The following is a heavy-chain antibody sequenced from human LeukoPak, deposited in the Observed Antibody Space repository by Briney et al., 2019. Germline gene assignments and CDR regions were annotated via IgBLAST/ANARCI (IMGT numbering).Heavy chain of an antibody. CDR3: ARTLAAAVWDY. Sequence: PGGPLRLSCAASGFTFSSYWMSWVRQAPGKGLEWVANIKQDGSEKYYVDSVKGRFTISRDNAKNSLYLQMNSLRAEDTAVYYCARTLAAAVWDYWGQGTLVTVSS. D-gene: IGHD6-13*01. V-gene: IGHV3-7*01. CDR2: IKQDGSEK. J-gene: IGHJ4*02. CDR1: GFTFSSYW.